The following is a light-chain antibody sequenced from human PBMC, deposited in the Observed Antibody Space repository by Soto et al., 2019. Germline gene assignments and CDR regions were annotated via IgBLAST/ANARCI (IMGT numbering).Light chain of an antibody. CDR3: QPYNNWPLT. Sequence: EIVLTQSPGTLSLSPGEGATLSCRASQSVGGTFLAWYQQKGGQAPRLLIHGASNRATGIPDRFSGSRSGAELTLTINSLQSEDFAVYYCQPYNNWPLTFGGGTKVDIK. CDR2: GAS. CDR1: QSVGGTF. V-gene: IGKV3D-15*01. J-gene: IGKJ4*01.